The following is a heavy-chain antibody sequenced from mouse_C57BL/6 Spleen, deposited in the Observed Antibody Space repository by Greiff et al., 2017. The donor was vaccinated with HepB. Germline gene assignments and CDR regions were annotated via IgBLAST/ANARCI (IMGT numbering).Heavy chain of an antibody. CDR1: GYTFTSYW. J-gene: IGHJ1*03. D-gene: IGHD1-1*01. V-gene: IGHV1-55*01. Sequence: QVQLQQPGAELVKPGASVKMSCRASGYTFTSYWITWVKQRPGQGLEWIGDIYPGSGSTNYNEKFKSKATLTVDTSSSTAYMQLSSLTSEDSAVYYCAKSLDYYGSSSSYFDVWGTGTTVTVSS. CDR3: AKSLDYYGSSSSYFDV. CDR2: IYPGSGST.